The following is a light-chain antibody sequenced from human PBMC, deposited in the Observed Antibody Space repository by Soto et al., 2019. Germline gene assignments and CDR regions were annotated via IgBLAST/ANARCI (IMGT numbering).Light chain of an antibody. Sequence: DIQMTQSPSTLSASVGDRVTITCRASQTINSWLAWYQQKPGKAPKLLIYKASYLQSWVPSTFSGSGSGTEFTLPISSLQPNDFATYNCQQYKSYSSWTFGQGTKGEMK. CDR2: KAS. J-gene: IGKJ1*01. V-gene: IGKV1-5*03. CDR3: QQYKSYSSWT. CDR1: QTINSW.